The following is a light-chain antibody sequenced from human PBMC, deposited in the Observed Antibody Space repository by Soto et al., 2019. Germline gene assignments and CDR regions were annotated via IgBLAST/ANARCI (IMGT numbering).Light chain of an antibody. CDR2: AAS. J-gene: IGKJ2*01. CDR1: QSISSY. V-gene: IGKV1-39*01. Sequence: DIQMTQSPSSLSASVGDRVTITCRASQSISSYLNWYQQKPGKAPKLLIYAASSLQSGVPSRFSCCGSGTDFTLTISSLQPEDFATYYCQQSYSTPPSFGQGTKLEIK. CDR3: QQSYSTPPS.